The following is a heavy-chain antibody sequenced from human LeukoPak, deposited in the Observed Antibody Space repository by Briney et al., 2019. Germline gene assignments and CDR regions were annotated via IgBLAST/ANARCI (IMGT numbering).Heavy chain of an antibody. V-gene: IGHV3-15*01. CDR1: GFTFSNAW. CDR2: IKSKTDGGTT. J-gene: IGHJ5*02. Sequence: GGSLRLSCAASGFTFSNAWMSWVRQAPGKGLEWVGRIKSKTDGGTTDYAAPVKGRFTISRDDPKNTLYLQMNSLKTEDTAVYYCTTDKLGYSSSWAPWGQGTLVTVSS. D-gene: IGHD6-13*01. CDR3: TTDKLGYSSSWAP.